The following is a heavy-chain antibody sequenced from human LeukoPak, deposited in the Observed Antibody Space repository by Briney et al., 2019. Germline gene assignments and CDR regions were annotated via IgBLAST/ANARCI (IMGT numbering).Heavy chain of an antibody. V-gene: IGHV3-30*02. Sequence: GGSLRLSCAASGFTFSSCGMHWVRQAPGKGLEWVAFIRYDGSNKYYADSVKGRFTISRDNSKNTLYLQMNSLRAEDTAVYYCAKDERITIFGVVTPYPCWEDWGQGTLVTVSS. CDR3: AKDERITIFGVVTPYPCWED. D-gene: IGHD3-3*01. J-gene: IGHJ4*02. CDR2: IRYDGSNK. CDR1: GFTFSSCG.